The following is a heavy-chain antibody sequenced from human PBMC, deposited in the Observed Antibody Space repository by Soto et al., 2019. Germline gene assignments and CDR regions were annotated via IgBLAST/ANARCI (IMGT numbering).Heavy chain of an antibody. Sequence: PSETLSLTCTVSGGSISSYDWSWIRQPPGKGLEWIGYIYYSGSTNYNPSLKSRVTISVDTSKNQFSLKLSSVTAADTVVYYCARTLAVADPYYFDYWGQGTLVTVSS. CDR2: IYYSGST. CDR1: GGSISSYD. CDR3: ARTLAVADPYYFDY. J-gene: IGHJ4*02. V-gene: IGHV4-59*01. D-gene: IGHD6-19*01.